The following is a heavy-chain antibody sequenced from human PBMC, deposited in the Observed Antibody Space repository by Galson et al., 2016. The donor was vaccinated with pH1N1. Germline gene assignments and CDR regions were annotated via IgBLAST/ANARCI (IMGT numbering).Heavy chain of an antibody. D-gene: IGHD2-15*01. CDR2: ISGSGGIT. CDR3: AKQGPILTGLPTFARNYYHYMDV. J-gene: IGHJ6*03. Sequence: SLRLSCAASGFTFSSHAMNWVRQAPGKGLEWVSIISGSGGITYYADSVKGRFTISGDNSKSTLSLQVNSLRAEDTAIYYCAKQGPILTGLPTFARNYYHYMDVWGKGTTVTVSS. CDR1: GFTFSSHA. V-gene: IGHV3-23*01.